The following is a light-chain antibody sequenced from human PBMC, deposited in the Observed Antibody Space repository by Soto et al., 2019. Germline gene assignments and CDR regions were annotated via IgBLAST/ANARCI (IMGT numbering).Light chain of an antibody. CDR2: DTS. Sequence: EIVLTQSPATLSLSPGERATLSCRASQSVINYLAWYQQKPGQAPRLLIYDTSNRATGIPARFSGSGSGTDLTLIISSLEPEDSAVYYCQQRANWPLTFGGGSKVDIK. J-gene: IGKJ4*01. V-gene: IGKV3-11*01. CDR3: QQRANWPLT. CDR1: QSVINY.